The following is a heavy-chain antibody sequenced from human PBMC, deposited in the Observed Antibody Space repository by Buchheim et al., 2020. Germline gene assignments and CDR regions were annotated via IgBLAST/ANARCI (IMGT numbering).Heavy chain of an antibody. CDR2: IYHNGST. D-gene: IGHD4-17*01. J-gene: IGHJ4*02. V-gene: IGHV4-30-2*01. CDR3: AEGPEYYGDNPPFDY. Sequence: QLQLQESGSGLVKPSQTLSLTCAVSGGSISSGGYSWSWIRQPPGKGLEWIGYIYHNGSTYYNPSLKSRVNISVNRSKNLFSLKLSSVTAADTAVYYCAEGPEYYGDNPPFDYWGQGTL. CDR1: GGSISSGGYS.